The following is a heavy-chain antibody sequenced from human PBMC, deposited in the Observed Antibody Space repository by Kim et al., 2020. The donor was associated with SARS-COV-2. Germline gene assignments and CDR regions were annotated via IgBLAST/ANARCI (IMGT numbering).Heavy chain of an antibody. J-gene: IGHJ6*02. V-gene: IGHV5-51*01. D-gene: IGHD3-16*01. CDR3: ARRGPEKLGPSVMDV. Sequence: GESLKISCKGSGYIFTNHWIAWVRQMPGKGLEWMGIIFPGDSDTKYNPSFKGQVTMSADNSINTAYLKWSSLEASDTAIYYCARRGPEKLGPSVMDVWGQGTTVTVSS. CDR2: IFPGDSDT. CDR1: GYIFTNHW.